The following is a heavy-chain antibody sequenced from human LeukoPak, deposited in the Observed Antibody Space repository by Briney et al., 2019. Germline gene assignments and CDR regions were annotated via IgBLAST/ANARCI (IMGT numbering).Heavy chain of an antibody. CDR3: VKDPSSSWTSKDY. J-gene: IGHJ4*02. CDR1: GFTFSSYA. V-gene: IGHV3-64D*06. CDR2: ISSNGGST. Sequence: PGGSLRLSCSASGFTFSSYAMHWVRQAPGKGLEYVSAISSNGGSTYYADSVKGRFTISRDNSKNTLYLQMSSLRAEDTAVYYCVKDPSSSWTSKDYWGQGTLVTVSS. D-gene: IGHD6-13*01.